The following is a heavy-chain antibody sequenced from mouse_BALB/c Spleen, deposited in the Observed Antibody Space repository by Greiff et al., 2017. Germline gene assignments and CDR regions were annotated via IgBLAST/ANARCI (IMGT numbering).Heavy chain of an antibody. CDR2: ISYSGST. J-gene: IGHJ4*01. D-gene: IGHD2-1*01. CDR3: ARGGNYEGMDY. Sequence: VQLQQSGPGLVKPSQSLSLTCTVTGYSITSDYAWNWIRQFPGNKLEWMGYISYSGSTSYNPSLKSRISITRDTSKNQFFLQLNSVTTEDTATYYCARGGNYEGMDYWGQGTSVTVSS. CDR1: GYSITSDYA. V-gene: IGHV3-2*02.